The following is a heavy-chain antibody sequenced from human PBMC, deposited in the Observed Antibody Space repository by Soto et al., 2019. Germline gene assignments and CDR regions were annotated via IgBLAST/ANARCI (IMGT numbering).Heavy chain of an antibody. J-gene: IGHJ2*01. CDR3: AHLLYGDYDYWFFDL. Sequence: QITLKESGPTLVKPTQTLTLTCTFSGFSLSTSGVGVGWIRQPPGKALEWLALIYWDDDKRYSPSLKSRLTIPKDTSKNQVVLTMTNMDPVDTATYYCAHLLYGDYDYWFFDLWGRGTLVTVSS. CDR1: GFSLSTSGVG. D-gene: IGHD4-17*01. V-gene: IGHV2-5*02. CDR2: IYWDDDK.